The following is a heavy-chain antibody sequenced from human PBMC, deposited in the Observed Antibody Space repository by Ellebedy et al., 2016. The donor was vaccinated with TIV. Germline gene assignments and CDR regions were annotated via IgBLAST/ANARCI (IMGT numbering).Heavy chain of an antibody. J-gene: IGHJ4*02. CDR1: GFTFSYYS. V-gene: IGHV3-30*09. D-gene: IGHD6-13*01. Sequence: GESLKISXAASGFTFSYYSMHWVRQAPGKGLEWVAVISHDGSNKYHAESVKGRFAISRDNSKNTLYLQMNTVRTEDTAVSFCTRGSSRRCNFDYWGQGTLVTVSS. CDR2: ISHDGSNK. CDR3: TRGSSRRCNFDY.